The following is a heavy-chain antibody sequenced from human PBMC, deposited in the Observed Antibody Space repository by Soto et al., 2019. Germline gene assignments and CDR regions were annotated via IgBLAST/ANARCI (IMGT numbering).Heavy chain of an antibody. CDR2: FDPEDGET. Sequence: ASVKGSCKVSGYTLTELAMHWVRQAPGKGLEWMGGFDPEDGETIYAQKFQGRVTMTEDTSTDTAYMELSSLRSEDTAVYYCATLGVNYDRSLQTPPFDYWGQGTLVTVSS. V-gene: IGHV1-24*01. J-gene: IGHJ4*02. CDR1: GYTLTELA. D-gene: IGHD3-16*01. CDR3: ATLGVNYDRSLQTPPFDY.